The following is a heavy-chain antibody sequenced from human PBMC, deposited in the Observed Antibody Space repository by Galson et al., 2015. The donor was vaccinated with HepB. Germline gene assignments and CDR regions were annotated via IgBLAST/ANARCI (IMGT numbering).Heavy chain of an antibody. CDR3: ARDYDPGDRPLWYFDL. CDR2: RKQDGSEK. V-gene: IGHV3-7*01. Sequence: SGAEVKKPGDSLKISCAASGFTFRSYWMSWVRQAPGKGLEWVANRKQDGSEKYYADSGKGRFTISRDNAKNSLYVQMNSLRAEDTAVYYCARDYDPGDRPLWYFDLWGRGTLVTVSS. CDR1: GFTFRSYW. J-gene: IGHJ2*01. D-gene: IGHD2-21*02.